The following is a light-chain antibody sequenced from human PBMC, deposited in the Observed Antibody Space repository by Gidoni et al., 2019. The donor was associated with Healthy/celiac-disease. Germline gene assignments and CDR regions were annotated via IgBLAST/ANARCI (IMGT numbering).Light chain of an antibody. CDR3: QQSYSTPLT. CDR1: HSISTY. J-gene: IGKJ4*01. V-gene: IGKV1-39*01. CDR2: AAS. Sequence: DTPMTQSPSSLSAPVEYRVSITCRASHSISTYLNWYQQKPGKAPELLIYAASSLQSGVPSRFSGSGSGTDFTLTISSLQPEDFATYYCQQSYSTPLTFGGGTKVEIK.